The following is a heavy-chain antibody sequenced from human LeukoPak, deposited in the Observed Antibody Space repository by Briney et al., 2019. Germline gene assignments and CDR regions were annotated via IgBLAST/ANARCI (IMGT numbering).Heavy chain of an antibody. CDR1: GFTFSSYA. CDR2: ISGSGGST. Sequence: GGSLRLSCAAPGFTFSSYAMSWVRQAPGKGLEWVSAISGSGGSTYYADSVKGRFTISRDNSKNTLYLQMNSLRAEDTAVYYCAKDFLYCSSTSCYTSYWGQGTLVTVSS. CDR3: AKDFLYCSSTSCYTSY. D-gene: IGHD2-2*02. J-gene: IGHJ4*02. V-gene: IGHV3-23*01.